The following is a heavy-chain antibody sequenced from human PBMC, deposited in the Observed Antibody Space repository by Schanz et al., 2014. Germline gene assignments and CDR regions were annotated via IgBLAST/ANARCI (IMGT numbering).Heavy chain of an antibody. Sequence: QGQLVESGGGVVQPGRSLRLSCAASGFTFSSYAMHWVRQAPGKGLEWVAVISHDGSKKYYADSVKGRFTISRDNSRNTLYLQMNSLRAEDTAVYYCARDHQWLARYYMDVWGKGTTVTVSS. CDR1: GFTFSSYA. V-gene: IGHV3-30-3*01. CDR2: ISHDGSKK. J-gene: IGHJ6*03. D-gene: IGHD6-19*01. CDR3: ARDHQWLARYYMDV.